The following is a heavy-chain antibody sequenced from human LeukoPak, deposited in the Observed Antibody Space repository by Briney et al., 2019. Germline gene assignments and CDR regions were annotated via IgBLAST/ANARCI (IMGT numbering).Heavy chain of an antibody. J-gene: IGHJ4*02. D-gene: IGHD2-15*01. V-gene: IGHV1-69*05. CDR3: ARGGLCSGGSCYDFDY. Sequence: SVKVSCKASRGTFSSYAISWVRQAPGQGLEWMGRIIPIFGTANYAQKFQGRVTITTDESTSTAYMELSSLRSEDTAVYYCARGGLCSGGSCYDFDYWGQGTLVTVSS. CDR1: RGTFSSYA. CDR2: IIPIFGTA.